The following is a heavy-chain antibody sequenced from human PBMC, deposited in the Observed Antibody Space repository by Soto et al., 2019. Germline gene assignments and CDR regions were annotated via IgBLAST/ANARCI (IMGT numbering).Heavy chain of an antibody. D-gene: IGHD2-15*01. CDR1: GYTFTSYA. CDR3: ARDFSPYCSRGSCPFDY. CDR2: INAGNGNT. V-gene: IGHV1-3*01. Sequence: QVQLVQSGAEVKKPGASVKVSCKASGYTFTSYAMYWVRQAPGQRLEWMGWINAGNGNTKYSQKFQGRVTITRDTSASTAYMELSSLRSEDTAVYYCARDFSPYCSRGSCPFDYWGQGTLVTVSS. J-gene: IGHJ4*02.